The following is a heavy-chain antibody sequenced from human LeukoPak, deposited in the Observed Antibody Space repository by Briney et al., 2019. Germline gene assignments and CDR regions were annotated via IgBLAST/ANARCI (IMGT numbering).Heavy chain of an antibody. D-gene: IGHD6-19*01. V-gene: IGHV4-4*07. J-gene: IGHJ3*02. CDR3: ARAELGIAVVGAFDI. CDR2: IYTSGST. CDR1: AGSISSYY. Sequence: PSETLSLTCTVPAGSISSYYWSWIRQPAGKGLEWIGRIYTSGSTNYNPSLKSRVTMSVDTSKNQFSLKLSSVTAADTAVYYCARAELGIAVVGAFDIWGQGTMVTVSS.